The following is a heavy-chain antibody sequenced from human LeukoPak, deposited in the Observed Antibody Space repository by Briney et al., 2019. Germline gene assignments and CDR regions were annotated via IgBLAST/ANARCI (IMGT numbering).Heavy chain of an antibody. CDR3: ARHDFIRGYSGYDSLVSWFDP. CDR2: IYYSGST. Sequence: PSETLSLTCTVSGGSISSSSYYWGWIRQPPGKGLEWIGSIYYSGSTYYNPSLKSRVTISVDTSKNQFSLKLSSVTAADTAVYYCARHDFIRGYSGYDSLVSWFDPWGQGTLVTVSS. CDR1: GGSISSSSYY. D-gene: IGHD5-12*01. V-gene: IGHV4-39*01. J-gene: IGHJ5*02.